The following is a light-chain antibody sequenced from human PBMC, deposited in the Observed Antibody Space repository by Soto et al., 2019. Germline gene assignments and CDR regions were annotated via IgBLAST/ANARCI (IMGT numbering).Light chain of an antibody. J-gene: IGKJ4*01. V-gene: IGKV1-5*03. CDR3: QQYDSYCT. Sequence: DIQMTPSPSSLSASVVDRVTITCRASQSITTYLNWYQQKPGKAPRLLIYKASSLESGVPSRFSGSGSGTEFTLTISSLQPDDSATYYCQQYDSYCTFGGGTKVDIK. CDR2: KAS. CDR1: QSITTY.